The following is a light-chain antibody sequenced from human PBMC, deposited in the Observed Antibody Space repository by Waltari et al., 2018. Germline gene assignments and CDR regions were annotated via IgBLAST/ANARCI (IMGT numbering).Light chain of an antibody. J-gene: IGLJ3*02. CDR2: GKE. Sequence: SSELTQGPDVSVALGQTVKITCQGDSLSTSYASWYQVKPGQAPLLVLFGKEKRPSGIPDRISGYSSGTTSSLTITGAQAEDEADYYCHSRKGRDNQVVFGGGTKLTVL. CDR1: SLSTSY. CDR3: HSRKGRDNQVV. V-gene: IGLV3-19*01.